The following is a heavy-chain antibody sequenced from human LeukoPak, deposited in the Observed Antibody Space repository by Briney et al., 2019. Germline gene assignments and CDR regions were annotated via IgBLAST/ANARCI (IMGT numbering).Heavy chain of an antibody. J-gene: IGHJ4*02. D-gene: IGHD1-26*01. Sequence: SETLSLTCTVSGGSVTDCYWSWIRQSPGKGLEWIGYIYYTGTNYNPSLKSRVTISLDKSKNQFSLKLTSVTAADTAVYFCARAGGGTYYFDFWGQGTRATVSS. CDR2: IYYTGT. CDR3: ARAGGGTYYFDF. V-gene: IGHV4-59*02. CDR1: GGSVTDCY.